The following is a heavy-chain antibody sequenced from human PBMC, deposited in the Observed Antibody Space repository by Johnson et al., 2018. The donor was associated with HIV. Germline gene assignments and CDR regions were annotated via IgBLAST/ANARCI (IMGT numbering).Heavy chain of an antibody. CDR1: GFTFSDYY. Sequence: QVQVVESGGGLVKPGGSLRLSCTASGFTFSDYYMSWIRQAPGKGLEWVSYISSSGSTIYDADSVKGRFTISRDNAKNTLYLQMNSLRAEDTAVYYCARAFPMVRYDAFDIWGQGTMVTVSS. D-gene: IGHD3-10*01. CDR2: ISSSGSTI. CDR3: ARAFPMVRYDAFDI. V-gene: IGHV3-11*04. J-gene: IGHJ3*02.